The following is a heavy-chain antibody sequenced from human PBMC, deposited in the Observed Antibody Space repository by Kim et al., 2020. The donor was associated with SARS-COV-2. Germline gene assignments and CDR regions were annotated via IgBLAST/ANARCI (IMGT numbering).Heavy chain of an antibody. V-gene: IGHV4-39*01. Sequence: GRTYYNPSLKSAVTRSVDRSNNQFSLKLSSVTATDTAVYYCAMTTWAFDIWGQGTMVTVSS. D-gene: IGHD4-17*01. CDR3: AMTTWAFDI. CDR2: GRT. J-gene: IGHJ3*02.